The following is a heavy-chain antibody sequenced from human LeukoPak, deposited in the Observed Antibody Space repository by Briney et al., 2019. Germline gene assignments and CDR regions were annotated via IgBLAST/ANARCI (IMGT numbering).Heavy chain of an antibody. CDR2: ISYSGST. CDR1: GGSISSYY. Sequence: SQTLSLTCTVAGGSISSYYWSWIRQPPGRGLEWIGYISYSGSTNYNPSLNSRVTISVDTSNNQFSLKLSSVIAADTAVYYCARGSDDPLDYWGQETLVTVSS. J-gene: IGHJ4*02. V-gene: IGHV4-59*01. CDR3: ARGSDDPLDY.